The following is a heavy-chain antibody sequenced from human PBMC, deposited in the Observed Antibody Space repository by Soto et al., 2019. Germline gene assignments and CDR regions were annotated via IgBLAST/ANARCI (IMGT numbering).Heavy chain of an antibody. CDR3: ARLPWGGYYGDAFDI. CDR2: IYPGDSET. CDR1: GYSFTSYW. J-gene: IGHJ3*02. Sequence: GESLKISCKGSGYSFTSYWIGWVRQMPGKGLEWMGIIYPGDSETRYSPSFQGQVTISADKSVSTAYLQWTSLKASDTAMYYCARLPWGGYYGDAFDIWGQGTMVTVSS. D-gene: IGHD3-3*01. V-gene: IGHV5-51*01.